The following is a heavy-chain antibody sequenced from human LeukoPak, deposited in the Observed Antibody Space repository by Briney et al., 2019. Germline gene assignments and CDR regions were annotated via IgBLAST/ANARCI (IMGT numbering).Heavy chain of an antibody. CDR3: ARDDPTVTTGPPVGS. CDR1: GFTFETYW. D-gene: IGHD4-17*01. CDR2: INGYGSIT. J-gene: IGHJ4*02. Sequence: GGSLRLSCAASGFTFETYWMHWVRQAPGKGLEWVSCINGYGSITNYADSVKGRFTISRDNAKNTLYLQMNSLRVEDTAVYYCARDDPTVTTGPPVGSWGQGTLVTVSS. V-gene: IGHV3-74*01.